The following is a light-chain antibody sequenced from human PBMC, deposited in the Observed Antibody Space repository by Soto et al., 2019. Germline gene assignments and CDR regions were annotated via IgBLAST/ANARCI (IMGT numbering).Light chain of an antibody. J-gene: IGLJ1*01. CDR3: GAWDDRLTVYV. CDR2: DNN. Sequence: QSVLTQPPSVSAAPGQEVTISCSGSSSNVGPNSLSWYQQLPGTAPKLVIYDNNKRPSGIPARFSGSKSGTSATLGITGFQTGDEADYYCGAWDDRLTVYVFGSGTKLTVL. V-gene: IGLV1-51*01. CDR1: SSNVGPNS.